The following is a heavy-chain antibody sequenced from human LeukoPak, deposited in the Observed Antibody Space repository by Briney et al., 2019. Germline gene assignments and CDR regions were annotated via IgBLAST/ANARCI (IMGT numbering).Heavy chain of an antibody. CDR3: ARDYCTTTTCSYSDY. V-gene: IGHV1-18*01. J-gene: IGHJ4*02. CDR2: ISAYNGNT. CDR1: GYTFTSYG. Sequence: EASVKVSCKASGYTFTSYGISWVRQAPGQGLEWMGWISAYNGNTNYAQKLQGRVTMTTDTSTSTAYMELRSLRSDDTAVYYCARDYCTTTTCSYSDYWGQGTLVTVSS. D-gene: IGHD2-2*01.